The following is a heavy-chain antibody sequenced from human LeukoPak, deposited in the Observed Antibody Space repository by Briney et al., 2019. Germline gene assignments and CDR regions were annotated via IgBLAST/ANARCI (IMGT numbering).Heavy chain of an antibody. D-gene: IGHD5-18*01. V-gene: IGHV4-4*07. CDR2: IYTSGST. J-gene: IGHJ4*02. CDR1: GGSITNYY. CDR3: ASGTAMGGWYFDY. Sequence: SETLSLTCTVSGGSITNYYWSWIRRPAGKGLEWIGRIYTSGSTNYNPSLKSRVTMSVDTSKNQFSLKLSSVTAADMAVYYCASGTAMGGWYFDYWGQGTLVTVSS.